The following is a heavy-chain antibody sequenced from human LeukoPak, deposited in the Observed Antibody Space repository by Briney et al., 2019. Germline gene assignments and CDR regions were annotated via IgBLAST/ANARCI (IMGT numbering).Heavy chain of an antibody. CDR2: LYSDGNT. D-gene: IGHD1-14*01. V-gene: IGHV3-53*01. Sequence: PRGSLRHSCAPPGFTFITNDMTWVRQAPGKGLEWVSVLYSDGNTKYADSVQGRFTISIDNSKNTLYLEMNSLSPDDTAVYYCARGVEPLAANTLAYWGQGTLVTVSS. CDR1: GFTFITND. CDR3: ARGVEPLAANTLAY. J-gene: IGHJ4*02.